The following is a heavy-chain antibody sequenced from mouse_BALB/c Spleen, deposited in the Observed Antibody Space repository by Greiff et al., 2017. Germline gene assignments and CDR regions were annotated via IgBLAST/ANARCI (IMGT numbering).Heavy chain of an antibody. J-gene: IGHJ4*01. Sequence: EVKLVESGGGLVQPGGSRKLSCAASGFTFSSFGMHWVRQAPEKGLEWVAYISSGSSTIYYADTVKGRFTISRDNPKNTLFLQMTSLRSEDTAMYYCARGPYDYDFAMDYWGQGTSVTVSS. D-gene: IGHD2-4*01. V-gene: IGHV5-17*02. CDR1: GFTFSSFG. CDR2: ISSGSSTI. CDR3: ARGPYDYDFAMDY.